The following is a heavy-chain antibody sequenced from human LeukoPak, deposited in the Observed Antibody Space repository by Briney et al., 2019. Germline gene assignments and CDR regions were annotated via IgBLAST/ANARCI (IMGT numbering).Heavy chain of an antibody. V-gene: IGHV1-69*01. Sequence: SVKVSCKPSRSTFSSYAISWVRHAPGQGLEWMGGIIPIFGTANYAQKFQGRVTITADESTSTAYMELSSLRSEDTAVYYCARDSKSIAAAGTWFDPWGQGTLVTV. CDR2: IIPIFGTA. CDR1: RSTFSSYA. CDR3: ARDSKSIAAAGTWFDP. J-gene: IGHJ5*02. D-gene: IGHD6-13*01.